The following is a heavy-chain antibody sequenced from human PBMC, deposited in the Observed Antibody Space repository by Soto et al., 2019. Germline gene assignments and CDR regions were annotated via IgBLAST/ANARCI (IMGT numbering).Heavy chain of an antibody. D-gene: IGHD3-3*01. J-gene: IGHJ6*02. CDR1: GGSISSGGYY. CDR2: IYYSGST. CDR3: ARDSFWGGYADYCGMDV. V-gene: IGHV4-31*03. Sequence: SETLSLTCTVSGGSISSGGYYWSWIRQHPGKGLEWIGYIYYSGSTYYNPSLKSRVTISVDTSKNQFSLKLSSVTAADTAVYYCARDSFWGGYADYCGMDVWGQGTTVTVSS.